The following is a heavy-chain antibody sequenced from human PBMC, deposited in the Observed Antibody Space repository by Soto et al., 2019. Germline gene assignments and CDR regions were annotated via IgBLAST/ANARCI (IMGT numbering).Heavy chain of an antibody. Sequence: QVQLVQSGAEVKKPGASVKVSCKASGYTFTSYAMHWVRQAPGQRLEWMGWINAGNGNTKYSPKFQGRVTITRDTSASTAYMELSSLRSEDTAVYYCAGGSGLTYFDYWGQGTLVTVSS. CDR2: INAGNGNT. CDR1: GYTFTSYA. CDR3: AGGSGLTYFDY. V-gene: IGHV1-3*01. D-gene: IGHD3-10*01. J-gene: IGHJ4*02.